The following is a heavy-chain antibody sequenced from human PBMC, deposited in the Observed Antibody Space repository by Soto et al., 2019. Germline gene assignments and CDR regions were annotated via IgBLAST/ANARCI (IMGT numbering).Heavy chain of an antibody. CDR2: ISGSGIGI. Sequence: GGSLRLSCAASGFTFSSAWMSWVRQAPGKGLEWVATISGSGIGIHYADSVKGRFAISRDNSKNTLSLQMNSLRAEDTAVYYCAKSDGTWVATSNFFYYYRGVWRKGTTVTVPS. V-gene: IGHV3-23*01. D-gene: IGHD7-27*01. CDR3: AKSDGTWVATSNFFYYYRGV. J-gene: IGHJ6*03. CDR1: GFTFSSAW.